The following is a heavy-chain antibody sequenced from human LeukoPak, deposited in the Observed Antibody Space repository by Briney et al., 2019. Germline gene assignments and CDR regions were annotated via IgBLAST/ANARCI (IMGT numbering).Heavy chain of an antibody. J-gene: IGHJ4*02. V-gene: IGHV1-69*13. Sequence: ASVKVSCKASGGTFSSYAISWVRQAPGQGLEWMGGIIPIFGTANYAQKFQGRVTITADESTSTAYMELSSLRSEDTAVYYCVSVGDHRPGFNWGQGTLVTVSS. CDR3: VSVGDHRPGFN. CDR2: IIPIFGTA. D-gene: IGHD1-26*01. CDR1: GGTFSSYA.